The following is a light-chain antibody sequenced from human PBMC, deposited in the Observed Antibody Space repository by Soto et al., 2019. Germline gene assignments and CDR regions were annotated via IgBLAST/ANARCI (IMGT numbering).Light chain of an antibody. CDR3: QQYDNLPYT. J-gene: IGKJ2*01. CDR1: QDISNY. V-gene: IGKV1-33*01. CDR2: DAS. Sequence: DIQMTQSPSSLSASVGDRVTITCQESQDISNYLNWYHQKPGKAPKLLIYDASNLETGVPSRFSGSGSGTDFTFTISSLQPEDIATYYCQQYDNLPYTFGQGTKLEIK.